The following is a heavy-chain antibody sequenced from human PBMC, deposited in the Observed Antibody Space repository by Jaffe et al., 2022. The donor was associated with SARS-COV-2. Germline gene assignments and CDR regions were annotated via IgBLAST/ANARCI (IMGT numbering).Heavy chain of an antibody. D-gene: IGHD3-10*01. J-gene: IGHJ3*02. CDR2: ISYDGSNK. CDR3: ARAGSVLLWFGELLNDAFDI. Sequence: QVQLVESGGGVVQPGRSLRLSCAASGFTFSSYAMHWVRQAPGKGLEWVAVISYDGSNKYYADSVKGRFTISRDNSKNTLYLQMNSLRAEDTAVYYCARAGSVLLWFGELLNDAFDIWGQGTMVTVSS. CDR1: GFTFSSYA. V-gene: IGHV3-30*04.